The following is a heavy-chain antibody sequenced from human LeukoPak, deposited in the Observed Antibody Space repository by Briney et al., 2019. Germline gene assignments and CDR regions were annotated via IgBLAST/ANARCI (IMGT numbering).Heavy chain of an antibody. V-gene: IGHV3-23*01. J-gene: IGHJ3*02. CDR3: AKLGGKYYYDSSGRTGAFDI. CDR1: GFTFSSYA. Sequence: PGGSLRLSCAASGFTFSSYAMSWVRQAPGKGLEWVSAISGSGGSTYYADSVKGRFTISRDNSKNTLYLQMNSLRAEDTAVCYCAKLGGKYYYDSSGRTGAFDIWGQGTMVTVSS. CDR2: ISGSGGST. D-gene: IGHD3-22*01.